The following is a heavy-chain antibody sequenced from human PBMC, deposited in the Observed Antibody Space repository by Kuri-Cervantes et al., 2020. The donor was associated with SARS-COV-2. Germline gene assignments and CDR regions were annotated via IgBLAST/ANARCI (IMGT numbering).Heavy chain of an antibody. V-gene: IGHV3-21*04. CDR1: GFTFSSYN. D-gene: IGHD3-16*01. CDR3: ARDRRLAY. CDR2: IYSSSSYI. Sequence: GESLKISCAASGFTFSSYNMNWVRQAPGKGLEWVSSIYSSSSYIYYADSVKGRFTISRDNAKNSLYLQMNSLRAEDTAVYYCARDRRLAYWGQGTLVTVSS. J-gene: IGHJ4*02.